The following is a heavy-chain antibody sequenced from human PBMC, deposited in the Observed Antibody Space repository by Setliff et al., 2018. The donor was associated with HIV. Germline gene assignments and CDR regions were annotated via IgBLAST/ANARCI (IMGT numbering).Heavy chain of an antibody. J-gene: IGHJ2*01. CDR1: GFNFKSGW. D-gene: IGHD6-13*01. CDR2: IKSKEDGGTR. CDR3: VQAAADRGGHWYFNL. V-gene: IGHV3-15*01. Sequence: PGGSLRLSCVASGFNFKSGWMTWVRQAPGKGLEWVGRIKSKEDGGTREYAAPVKGRFTISRDDSKNTLYLQMNSLTTEDTAVYYCVQAAADRGGHWYFNLWGRGTLVTVSS.